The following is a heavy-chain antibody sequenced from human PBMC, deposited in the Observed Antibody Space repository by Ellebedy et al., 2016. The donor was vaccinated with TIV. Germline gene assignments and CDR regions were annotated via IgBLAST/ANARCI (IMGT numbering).Heavy chain of an antibody. CDR3: ARRVRSWGTESNFDY. CDR1: GGSISSGGYY. V-gene: IGHV4-39*01. D-gene: IGHD3-16*01. CDR2: IFYSGRT. Sequence: SETLSLTCTVSGGSISSGGYYWSWIRQHPGKGLEWIGNIFYSGRTYYNPSLKSRVTISVDTSKNQFSLKLSSVTAADMAVYYCARRVRSWGTESNFDYWGQGTLVTVSS. J-gene: IGHJ4*02.